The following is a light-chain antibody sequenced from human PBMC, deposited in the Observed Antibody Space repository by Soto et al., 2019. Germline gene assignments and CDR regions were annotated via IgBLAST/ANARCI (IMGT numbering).Light chain of an antibody. CDR2: KAL. V-gene: IGKV1-39*01. CDR3: QQGYNIPLT. J-gene: IGKJ5*01. Sequence: DIQMTQSPSSLSASVGDRVSITCRASQTINNYLNWFQQRPGEAPNLLIYKALSLQSGVPSRFSASGSGTEFTLTINNLQPEDFATYYCQQGYNIPLTFGQGTRLDI. CDR1: QTINNY.